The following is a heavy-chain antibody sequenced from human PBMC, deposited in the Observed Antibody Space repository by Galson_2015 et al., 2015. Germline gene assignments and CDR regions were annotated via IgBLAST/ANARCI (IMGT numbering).Heavy chain of an antibody. CDR1: GYTFTSFA. Sequence: SVKVSCKASGYTFTSFAIHWVRQAPGQRLEWMGWINAGNGKTTYSQKFQGRLTITRDTSANTHYMELSSPRSEDTAVYYCARGYYYGSGSYCLDYWGQGTLVTVSS. D-gene: IGHD3-10*01. CDR3: ARGYYYGSGSYCLDY. J-gene: IGHJ4*02. V-gene: IGHV1-3*01. CDR2: INAGNGKT.